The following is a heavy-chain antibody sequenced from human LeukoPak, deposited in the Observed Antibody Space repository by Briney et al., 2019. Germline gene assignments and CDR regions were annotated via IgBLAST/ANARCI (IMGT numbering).Heavy chain of an antibody. CDR1: GFTFSSYG. J-gene: IGHJ3*02. Sequence: PGRSLRLSCAASGFTFSSYGMHWVRQAPGKGLEWVAVISYDGSNKYYADSVKGRFTISRDNSKNTLYLQMNSLRAEDTAVYYCARDDRDGYPSIWGQGTMVTVSS. V-gene: IGHV3-30*03. CDR2: ISYDGSNK. D-gene: IGHD5-24*01. CDR3: ARDDRDGYPSI.